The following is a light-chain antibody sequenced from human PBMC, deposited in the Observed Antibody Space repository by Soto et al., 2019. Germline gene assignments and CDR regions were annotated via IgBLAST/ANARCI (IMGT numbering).Light chain of an antibody. J-gene: IGLJ1*01. CDR2: EVT. CDR3: SSYAGTNRV. CDR1: SSDVGANNY. V-gene: IGLV2-8*01. Sequence: QSALTQPPSASGSPGQSVTISCTGTSSDVGANNYVSWNQQHPGKAPKLMIYEVTKRPSGVPDRFSGSKSGNTASLTVSGLQAEDEADYYCSSYAGTNRVFGTGTKFTVL.